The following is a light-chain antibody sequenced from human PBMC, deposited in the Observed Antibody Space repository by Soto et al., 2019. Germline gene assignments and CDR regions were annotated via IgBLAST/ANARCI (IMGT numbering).Light chain of an antibody. J-gene: IGKJ3*01. CDR3: LQHNSFPFT. CDR1: QGIGNS. V-gene: IGKV1-17*03. CDR2: AAS. Sequence: DIQMTQSPSAMSASVGGRVSISCRARQGIGNSLAWFQQKPGEVPKRLIYAASILQSGVPSRFSGSGSVTEFTLTIRSLQPEDFATYFCLQHNSFPFTFGPGTKVDIK.